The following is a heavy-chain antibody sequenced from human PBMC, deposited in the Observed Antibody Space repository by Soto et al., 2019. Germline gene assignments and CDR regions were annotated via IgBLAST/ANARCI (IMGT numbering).Heavy chain of an antibody. CDR3: ARDQAVEGSLVFTY. D-gene: IGHD6-13*01. CDR2: ISYDGSNK. Sequence: QVQLVESGGGVVQPGRSLRLSCAASGFTFSSYAMHWVRQAPGKGLEWVAVISYDGSNKYYADSVMGRFTISRDNSKNTLYLQMNSLRAEDTAVYYCARDQAVEGSLVFTYWGQGTLVTVSS. J-gene: IGHJ4*02. CDR1: GFTFSSYA. V-gene: IGHV3-30-3*01.